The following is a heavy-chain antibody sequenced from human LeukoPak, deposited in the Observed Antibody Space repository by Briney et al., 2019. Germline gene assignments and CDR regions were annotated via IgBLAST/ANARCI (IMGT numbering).Heavy chain of an antibody. J-gene: IGHJ4*02. Sequence: SETLSLTCTVSGGSISSGSYYWSWIRQPAGKGLEWIGRIYTSGSTNYNPSLKSRVTISVDTSKNQFSLKLSSVTAADTAVYYCAREYYDILTDITGFDYWGQGTLVTVSS. CDR3: AREYYDILTDITGFDY. CDR1: GGSISSGSYY. D-gene: IGHD3-9*01. CDR2: IYTSGST. V-gene: IGHV4-61*02.